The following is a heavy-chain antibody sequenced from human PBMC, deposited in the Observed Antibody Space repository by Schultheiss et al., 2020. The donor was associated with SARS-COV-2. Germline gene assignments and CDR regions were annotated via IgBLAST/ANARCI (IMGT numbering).Heavy chain of an antibody. J-gene: IGHJ6*03. CDR2: IYYSGST. V-gene: IGHV4-59*12. CDR3: ARGPARGAYYYYYYMDV. D-gene: IGHD2-2*01. Sequence: SETLSLTCAVYGGSFSGYYWSWIRQPAGKGLEWIGYIYYSGSTNYNPSLKSRVTISVDTSKNQFSLKLSSVTAADTAVYYCARGPARGAYYYYYYMDVWGKGTTVTVSS. CDR1: GGSFSGYY.